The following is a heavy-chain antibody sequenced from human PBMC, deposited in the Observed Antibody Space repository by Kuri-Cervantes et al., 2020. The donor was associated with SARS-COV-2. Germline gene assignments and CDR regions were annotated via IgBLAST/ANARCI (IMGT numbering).Heavy chain of an antibody. D-gene: IGHD1-1*01. J-gene: IGHJ4*02. CDR1: GFTFRSYG. Sequence: GESLKISCAASGFTFRSYGMHWVRQAPGKGLEWVAIIWCDGSSILYADSVKGRFTISRDNSKNTLYLQMNSLRAEDTAVYYCVRDGDHWNFDYWGQGTLVTFSS. V-gene: IGHV3-33*01. CDR2: IWCDGSSI. CDR3: VRDGDHWNFDY.